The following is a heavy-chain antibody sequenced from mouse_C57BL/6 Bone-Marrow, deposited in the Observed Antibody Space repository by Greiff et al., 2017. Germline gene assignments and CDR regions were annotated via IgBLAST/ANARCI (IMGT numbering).Heavy chain of an antibody. D-gene: IGHD1-1*01. CDR1: GFTFSDFY. J-gene: IGHJ3*01. CDR2: SRNKANDYTT. V-gene: IGHV7-1*01. Sequence: EVQGVESGGGLVQSGRSLRLSCATSGFTFSDFYMEWVRQAPGKGLEWIAASRNKANDYTTEYRASVKGRFIVSRDTSQSILYLQMNALRAEDTAIYYCARGDYYGSTPFAYGGQGSRVTVSA. CDR3: ARGDYYGSTPFAY.